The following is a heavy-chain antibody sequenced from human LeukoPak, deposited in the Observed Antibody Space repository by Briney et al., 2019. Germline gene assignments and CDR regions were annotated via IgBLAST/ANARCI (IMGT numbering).Heavy chain of an antibody. Sequence: ASVKVSCKASGYTFTSYGISWVRQAPGQGLERMGWISAYNGNTNYAQKLQGRVTMTTDTSTSTAYMELRSLISDDTAVYYCARGLSQLRYVDWLLYRVYYYYYMDVWGKGTTVTISS. CDR1: GYTFTSYG. CDR3: ARGLSQLRYVDWLLYRVYYYYYMDV. D-gene: IGHD3-9*01. CDR2: ISAYNGNT. V-gene: IGHV1-18*01. J-gene: IGHJ6*03.